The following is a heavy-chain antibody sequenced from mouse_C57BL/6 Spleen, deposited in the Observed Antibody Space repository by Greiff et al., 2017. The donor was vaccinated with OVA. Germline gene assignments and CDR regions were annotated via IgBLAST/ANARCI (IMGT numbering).Heavy chain of an antibody. V-gene: IGHV1-64*01. J-gene: IGHJ3*01. CDR3: ARHVDSWFAY. Sequence: VQLQQSGAELVKPGASVKLSCKASGYTFTSYWMHWVKQRPGQGLEWIGMIHPNSGSTNYNEKFKSKATLTVDKSSSTAYMQLSSLTSEDSAVYYCARHVDSWFAYWGQGTLVTVSA. CDR1: GYTFTSYW. CDR2: IHPNSGST.